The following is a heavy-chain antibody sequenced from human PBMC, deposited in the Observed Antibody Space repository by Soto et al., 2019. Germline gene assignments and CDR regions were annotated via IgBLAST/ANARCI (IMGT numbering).Heavy chain of an antibody. Sequence: QITLKESGPTLVKPTQTLTLTCTFSGFSLSTSGVGVGWIRQPPGKALEWLALIYWNDDKRYSPSLKSRLTITKDTSKNQVVLTMTNMDPVDTATYYFSNRPNSYGSGGLDYWGQGTLVTVSS. D-gene: IGHD3-10*01. CDR3: SNRPNSYGSGGLDY. CDR1: GFSLSTSGVG. J-gene: IGHJ4*02. CDR2: IYWNDDK. V-gene: IGHV2-5*01.